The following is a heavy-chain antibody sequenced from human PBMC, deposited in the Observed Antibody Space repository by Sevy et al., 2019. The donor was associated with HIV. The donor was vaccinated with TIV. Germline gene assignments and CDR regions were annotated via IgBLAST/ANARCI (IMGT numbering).Heavy chain of an antibody. CDR1: GYTFTSYD. D-gene: IGHD6-13*01. CDR2: MNPNSGNT. CDR3: ARCRIFFQAAAGTLDYYYYMDV. Sequence: ASVKVSCKASGYTFTSYDINWVRQATGQGLEWMGWMNPNSGNTGYAQKFQGRVTMTRNTSISTAYMELSSLRSEDTAVYYCARCRIFFQAAAGTLDYYYYMDVWGKGSTVTVSS. J-gene: IGHJ6*03. V-gene: IGHV1-8*01.